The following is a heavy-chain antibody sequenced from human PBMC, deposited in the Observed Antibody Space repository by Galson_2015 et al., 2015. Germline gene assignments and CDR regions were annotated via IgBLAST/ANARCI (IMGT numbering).Heavy chain of an antibody. CDR3: ARIRLGSSSWELDY. V-gene: IGHV2-70*04. CDR2: IDWDDDK. Sequence: PALVKPTQTLTLTCTFSGFSLSTSGMRVSWIRQPPGKALEWLARIDWDDDKFYSTSLKTRLTISKDTSKNQVVLTMTNMDPVDTATYYCARIRLGSSSWELDYWGQGTLVTVSS. J-gene: IGHJ4*02. CDR1: GFSLSTSGMR. D-gene: IGHD6-13*01.